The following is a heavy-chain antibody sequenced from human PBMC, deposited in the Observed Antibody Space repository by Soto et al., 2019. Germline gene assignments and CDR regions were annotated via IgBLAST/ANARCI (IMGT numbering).Heavy chain of an antibody. J-gene: IGHJ5*02. D-gene: IGHD1-7*01. CDR2: INHSGST. Sequence: PSETLSLTCAVYGGSFSGYYWSWIRQPPGKGLEWIGEINHSGSTNYNPSLKSRVTISVDTSKNQFSLKLSSVTAADTAVYYCERVLLYNWNYGWFDPWGQGTLVTVSS. CDR1: GGSFSGYY. CDR3: ERVLLYNWNYGWFDP. V-gene: IGHV4-34*01.